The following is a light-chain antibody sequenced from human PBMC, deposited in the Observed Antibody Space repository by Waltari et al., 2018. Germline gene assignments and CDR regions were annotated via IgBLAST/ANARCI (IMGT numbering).Light chain of an antibody. CDR3: QQYNNWPDT. CDR1: QSVSSN. CDR2: GAS. Sequence: EIVMTQSPATLSVSPGERATLACRASQSVSSNLAWYQLKPGHAPRLLIYGASTRATCIPARFIGSGSGTGFTLTISSLQSEDFAVYYCQQYNNWPDTFGQGTKLDIK. V-gene: IGKV3-15*01. J-gene: IGKJ2*01.